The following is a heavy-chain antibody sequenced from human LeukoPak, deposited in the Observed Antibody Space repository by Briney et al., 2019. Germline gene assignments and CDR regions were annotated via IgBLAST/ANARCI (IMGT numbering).Heavy chain of an antibody. Sequence: SETLSLTCTVSGGSISSYYWSWIRQPAGKGLEWIGRIYTSGTTNYNPSLKSRLTMSIDTSKNQFSLQLTSVNAADTAVYYCARDFEYWGQGILVTVSS. V-gene: IGHV4-4*07. CDR1: GGSISSYY. CDR3: ARDFEY. CDR2: IYTSGTT. J-gene: IGHJ4*02.